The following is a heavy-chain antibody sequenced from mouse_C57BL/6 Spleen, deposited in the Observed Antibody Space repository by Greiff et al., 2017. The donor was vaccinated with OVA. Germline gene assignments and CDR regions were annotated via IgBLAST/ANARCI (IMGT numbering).Heavy chain of an antibody. J-gene: IGHJ2*01. CDR3: ARWPYYYGSSC. CDR1: GYTFTDYY. V-gene: IGHV1-26*01. CDR2: INPNNGGT. D-gene: IGHD1-1*01. Sequence: VQLQQSGPELVKPGASVKISCKASGYTFTDYYMNWVKQSHGKSLEWIGDINPNNGGTSYNQKFKGKATLTVDKSSSTAYMELRSLTSEDSAVYYCARWPYYYGSSCWGQGTTLTVSS.